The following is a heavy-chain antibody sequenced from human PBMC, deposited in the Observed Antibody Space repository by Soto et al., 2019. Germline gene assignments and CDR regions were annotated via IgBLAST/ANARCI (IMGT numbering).Heavy chain of an antibody. Sequence: QITLKESGPTLVKPTQTLTLTCTFSGFSLSTSGVGVGWIRQPPGKALEWLALIYWDDDKRYSPSLKSRLTITKDTSKNQVVLTMTNMDPVDTATYYRAHIAYYYDSSGYYSNAEYFQHWGQGTLVTVSS. CDR3: AHIAYYYDSSGYYSNAEYFQH. J-gene: IGHJ1*01. D-gene: IGHD3-22*01. V-gene: IGHV2-5*02. CDR1: GFSLSTSGVG. CDR2: IYWDDDK.